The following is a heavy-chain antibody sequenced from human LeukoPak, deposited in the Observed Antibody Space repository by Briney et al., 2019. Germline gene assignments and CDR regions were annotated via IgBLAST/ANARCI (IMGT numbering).Heavy chain of an antibody. CDR1: RFTFSDYY. D-gene: IGHD3-10*01. V-gene: IGHV3-11*01. CDR2: ISSSGSTI. CDR3: ARDSRERYYYTSTYYMDV. J-gene: IGHJ6*03. Sequence: GGSLRLSCAASRFTFSDYYMSWIRQAPGKGLEWVSYISSSGSTIYYADSVKGRFTISRDNAKNSLYLQMNSLRAEDTAVYYCARDSRERYYYTSTYYMDVWGKGTTVTVSS.